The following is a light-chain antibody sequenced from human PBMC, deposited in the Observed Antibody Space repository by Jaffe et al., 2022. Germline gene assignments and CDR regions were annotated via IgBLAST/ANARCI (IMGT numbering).Light chain of an antibody. V-gene: IGKV3-20*01. CDR3: QQYVNSLWT. J-gene: IGKJ1*01. CDR1: QSVSSTY. CDR2: GAS. Sequence: EIVLTQSPGTLSLSPGERATLSCRASQSVSSTYLAWYQQKPGQAPRLLIYGASSRAAGIPDRFSGSGSGTDFTLTISRLEPEDFAVYYCQQYVNSLWTFGQGTKVEIK.